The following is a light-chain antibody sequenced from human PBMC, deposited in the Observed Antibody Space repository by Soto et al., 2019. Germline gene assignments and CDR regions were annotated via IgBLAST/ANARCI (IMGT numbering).Light chain of an antibody. CDR3: QQYNSYSWT. Sequence: DIQMTQSPSTLAASVGDRVTITCRASQSISSWLAWYQQKPGKAPKLLIYDASSLESGVPSRFSGSGSGTEFTLTISSLQPDDFATYYCQQYNSYSWTFGQGTKVE. J-gene: IGKJ1*01. CDR1: QSISSW. CDR2: DAS. V-gene: IGKV1-5*01.